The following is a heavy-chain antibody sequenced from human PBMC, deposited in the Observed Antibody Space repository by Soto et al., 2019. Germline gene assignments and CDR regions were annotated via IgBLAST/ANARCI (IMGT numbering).Heavy chain of an antibody. V-gene: IGHV3-9*01. CDR2: ISWNSGKI. J-gene: IGHJ4*02. D-gene: IGHD4-17*01. CDR1: GFIFDDYA. CDR3: ARGRYGDYAY. Sequence: EVQLVESGGGLVQPGRSLRLSCATSGFIFDDYAMHWVRQSPGKGLEWVSGISWNSGKIGYADSVEGRFTISRDNAKNSLYLQMNSLRAEDTALYYCARGRYGDYAYWGQGTLVTVSS.